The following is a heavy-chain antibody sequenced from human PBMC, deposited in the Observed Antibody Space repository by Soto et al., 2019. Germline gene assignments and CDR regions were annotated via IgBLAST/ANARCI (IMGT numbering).Heavy chain of an antibody. CDR3: VRQYFDFWTDFPDFDY. CDR2: ISANSGRA. Sequence: ASVKVSCKTSGYTFSKYDISWVRQAPGQGLEWMGLISANSGRANYAQKLQGRVTMTTDTSTRTAYMELGSLRSDDTAVYYCVRQYFDFWTDFPDFDYWG. CDR1: GYTFSKYD. V-gene: IGHV1-18*01. J-gene: IGHJ4*01. D-gene: IGHD3-3*01.